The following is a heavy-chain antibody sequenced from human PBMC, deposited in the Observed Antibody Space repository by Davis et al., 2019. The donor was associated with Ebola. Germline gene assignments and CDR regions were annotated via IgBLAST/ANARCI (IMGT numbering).Heavy chain of an antibody. Sequence: GESLKISCAASGFTFSSYWMSWVRQAPGKGLERVANIKQDGSEKYYVDSVKGRFTISRDNAKNSLYLQMNSLRAEDTAVYYCARTYSSIAFFWFDPWGQGTLVTVSS. V-gene: IGHV3-7*03. CDR2: IKQDGSEK. D-gene: IGHD6-13*01. CDR1: GFTFSSYW. CDR3: ARTYSSIAFFWFDP. J-gene: IGHJ5*02.